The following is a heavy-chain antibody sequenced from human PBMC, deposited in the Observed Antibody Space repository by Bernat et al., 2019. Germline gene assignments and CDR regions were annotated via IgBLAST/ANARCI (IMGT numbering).Heavy chain of an antibody. CDR3: ASRQLGRITMVQGPFDP. V-gene: IGHV1-69*01. Sequence: QVQLVQSGAEVKKPGSSVKVSCKASGGTFSSYAISWVRQAPGQGLEWMGGIIPIFGTANYAQKFQGRVTITADESTSTAYMELSSLRSEDTAVYYCASRQLGRITMVQGPFDPWGQGTLVTVSS. J-gene: IGHJ5*02. D-gene: IGHD3-10*01. CDR1: GGTFSSYA. CDR2: IIPIFGTA.